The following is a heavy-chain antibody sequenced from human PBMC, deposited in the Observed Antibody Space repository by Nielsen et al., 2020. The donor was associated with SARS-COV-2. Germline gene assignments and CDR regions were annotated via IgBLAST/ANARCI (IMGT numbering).Heavy chain of an antibody. CDR2: ISDDGSNR. CDR1: GFTFSTYA. D-gene: IGHD6-13*01. V-gene: IGHV3-30-3*01. J-gene: IGHJ6*02. CDR3: ARDGVIEVSGTTYYYGMDV. Sequence: GESLKISCAASGFTFSTYAMHWVRQAPGKGLEWVAVISDDGSNRYYADSVKGRCTISRDNSKNTVWLQMNSLTTEDTGVYYCARDGVIEVSGTTYYYGMDVWGQGTTVTVSS.